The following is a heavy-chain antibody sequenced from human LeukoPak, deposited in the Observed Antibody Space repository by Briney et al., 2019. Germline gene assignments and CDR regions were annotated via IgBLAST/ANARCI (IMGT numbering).Heavy chain of an antibody. V-gene: IGHV4-38-2*02. J-gene: IGHJ4*02. Sequence: SETLSLTCTVSGYSISSGYYWGWIRQPPGKGLGWIGSIYHSGSTYYNPSLKSRVTISVDTSKNQFSLKLLSVTAADTAVYYCARAQDFSDSSGPNYLDFWGQGILVTVSS. CDR1: GYSISSGYY. CDR2: IYHSGST. D-gene: IGHD3-22*01. CDR3: ARAQDFSDSSGPNYLDF.